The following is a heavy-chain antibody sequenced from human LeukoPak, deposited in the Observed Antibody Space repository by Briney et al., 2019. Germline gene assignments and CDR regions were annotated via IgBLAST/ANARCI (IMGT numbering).Heavy chain of an antibody. Sequence: PGGSLRLSCAASGFNFGTYSMIWVRQAPGKGLEWVSSISSSSSYIYYADSVKGRFTISRDNAKNSLYLQMNSLRAEDTAVYYCAREGDIVVVPAAHAYYYGMDVWGQGTTVTVSS. V-gene: IGHV3-21*01. D-gene: IGHD2-2*01. CDR1: GFNFGTYS. CDR3: AREGDIVVVPAAHAYYYGMDV. CDR2: ISSSSSYI. J-gene: IGHJ6*02.